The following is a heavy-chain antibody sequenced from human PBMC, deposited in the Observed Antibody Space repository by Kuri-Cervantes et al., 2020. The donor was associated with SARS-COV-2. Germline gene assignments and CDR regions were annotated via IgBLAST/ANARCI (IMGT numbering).Heavy chain of an antibody. J-gene: IGHJ6*03. CDR2: MNPNSGNT. CDR3: ASEGAGYYYYYYMDV. D-gene: IGHD4/OR15-4a*01. CDR1: GYTFTSYD. Sequence: ASVKVFCKASGYTFTSYDINWVRQATGQGLEWMGWMNPNSGNTGYAQKFQGRVTITRNTSISTAYMELSSLRSEDKAVYYWASEGAGYYYYYYMDVWGKGTTVTVSS. V-gene: IGHV1-8*03.